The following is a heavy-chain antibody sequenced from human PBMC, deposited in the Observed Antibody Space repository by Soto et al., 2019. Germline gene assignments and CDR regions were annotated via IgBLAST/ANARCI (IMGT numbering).Heavy chain of an antibody. V-gene: IGHV1-8*01. CDR2: MNPNNGDK. CDR3: ARNRRLTGDFDS. CDR1: GYTFTTYD. J-gene: IGHJ4*02. D-gene: IGHD7-27*01. Sequence: QVQLVQSGAELKKPGASVKVSCKASGYTFTTYDINWMRQASGQGLEWLGWMNPNNGDKGNAQKFQDRVIMTRDTSMNTAYMELSSLSNEDTAVYYCARNRRLTGDFDSWGLGTLVTVSS.